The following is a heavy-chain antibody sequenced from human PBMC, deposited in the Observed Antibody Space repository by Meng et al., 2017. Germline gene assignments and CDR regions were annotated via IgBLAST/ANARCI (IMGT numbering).Heavy chain of an antibody. CDR2: INPSGGST. CDR3: ARGGNVRDGCNY. J-gene: IGHJ4*02. Sequence: VQLVQSGAEVKKPGASVKDSGKASGYTFTSYYMHWVRQAPGQGLEWMGIINPSGGSTSYAQKFQGRVTMTRDTSTSTVYMELSSLRSEDTAVYYCARGGNVRDGCNYWGQGTLVTVSS. D-gene: IGHD5-24*01. V-gene: IGHV1-46*01. CDR1: GYTFTSYY.